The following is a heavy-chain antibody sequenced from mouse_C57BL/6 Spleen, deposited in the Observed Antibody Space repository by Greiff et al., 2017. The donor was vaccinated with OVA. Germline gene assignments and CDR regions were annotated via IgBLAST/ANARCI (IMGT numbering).Heavy chain of an antibody. CDR1: GYTFTDYY. CDR3: ARSDSSGYLDD. CDR2: INPNNGGT. Sequence: EVQLQQSGPELVKPGASVKISCKASGYTFTDYYMNWVKQSHGKSLEWIGDINPNNGGTSYNQKFKGKATLTVDKSSSTAYMELRSLTSEDSAVYYCARSDSSGYLDDWGQGTTLTVSS. D-gene: IGHD3-2*02. J-gene: IGHJ2*01. V-gene: IGHV1-26*01.